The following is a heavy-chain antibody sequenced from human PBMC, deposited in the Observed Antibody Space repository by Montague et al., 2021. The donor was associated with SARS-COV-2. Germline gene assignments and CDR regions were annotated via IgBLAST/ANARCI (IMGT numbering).Heavy chain of an antibody. CDR1: GFTFSNYD. CDR2: ISTSAYTT. V-gene: IGHV3-48*03. D-gene: IGHD3-16*02. CDR3: TRDYRSIVGDGLDI. Sequence: SLRLSCAASGFTFSNYDMYWVRQAPGKGPEWISYISTSAYTTSYAGSVKGRFTISRDNGKNSLYLQMNSLRVEDTAVYCCTRDYRSIVGDGLDIWGQGTKVTVSS. J-gene: IGHJ3*02.